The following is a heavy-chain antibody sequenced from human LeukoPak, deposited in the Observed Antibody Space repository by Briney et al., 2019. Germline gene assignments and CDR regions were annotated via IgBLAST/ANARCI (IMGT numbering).Heavy chain of an antibody. CDR2: ISRSGGST. J-gene: IGHJ4*02. V-gene: IGHV3-23*01. D-gene: IGHD4-23*01. Sequence: GGSLRLSCAASGFFFSNYYMNWVRQAPGKGLEWVSAISRSGGSTFYADSVKGRFTISRANSKNTLYLQMNSLRAEDTAVYYCAKRSDYGVNSNYFDYWGQGTLVTVSS. CDR3: AKRSDYGVNSNYFDY. CDR1: GFFFSNYY.